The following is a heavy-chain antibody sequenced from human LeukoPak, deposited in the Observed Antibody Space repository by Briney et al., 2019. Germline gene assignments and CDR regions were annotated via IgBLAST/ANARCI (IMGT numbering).Heavy chain of an antibody. CDR3: ARRSKVMGYFDY. Sequence: GGSLRLSCAASGFTFSSYAMSWVRQTPGKGLEWVSAISGNSDTIYYADSVKGRFTNSRDNSKNTLYLQMNSLRAEDTALYYCARRSKVMGYFDYWGQGTLVTVSS. D-gene: IGHD2-8*01. V-gene: IGHV3-23*01. CDR1: GFTFSSYA. J-gene: IGHJ4*02. CDR2: ISGNSDTI.